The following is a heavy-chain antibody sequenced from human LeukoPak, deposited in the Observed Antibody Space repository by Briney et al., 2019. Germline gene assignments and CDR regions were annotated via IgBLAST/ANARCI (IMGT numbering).Heavy chain of an antibody. V-gene: IGHV1-69*05. CDR3: ASAIVVVTAIPGWFDP. D-gene: IGHD2-21*02. J-gene: IGHJ5*02. CDR1: GGTFSSYA. Sequence: VASVKVSCKASGGTFSSYAISWVRQAPGQGLEWMGGIIPIFGTANYAQKFQGRVTITTDESTSTAYMELSSLRSEDTAVYYCASAIVVVTAIPGWFDPWGQGTLDTVSS. CDR2: IIPIFGTA.